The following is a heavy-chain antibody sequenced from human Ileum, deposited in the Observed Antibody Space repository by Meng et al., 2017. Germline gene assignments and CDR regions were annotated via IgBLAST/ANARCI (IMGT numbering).Heavy chain of an antibody. V-gene: IGHV1-3*01. CDR2: IHAGSGDT. J-gene: IGHJ4*01. Sequence: QVLLVQSGGGVRKPGSSVKVSCKASGFTFSNYAIYWVRQAPGQSLEWLGWIHAGSGDTKFSQTFQGRLTFDRDTSADTVYMELSSLTSGDRAVYYCGRGRASFYFDFLGQGTLVTVSS. CDR1: GFTFSNYA. D-gene: IGHD6-6*01. CDR3: GRGRASFYFDF.